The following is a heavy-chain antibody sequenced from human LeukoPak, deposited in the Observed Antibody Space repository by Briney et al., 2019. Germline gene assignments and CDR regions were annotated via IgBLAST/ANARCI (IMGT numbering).Heavy chain of an antibody. CDR2: IYYSGST. CDR3: ARGSPSDY. J-gene: IGHJ4*02. V-gene: IGHV4-59*01. Sequence: SETLSLTCTVSGGSISSYYWSWIRQPPGKGLEWIGYIYYSGSTNYNPSLKSRVTISVDTSKNQFSLKLSSVTAADTAVYYCARGSPSDYWGQGTLVTVSS. CDR1: GGSISSYY.